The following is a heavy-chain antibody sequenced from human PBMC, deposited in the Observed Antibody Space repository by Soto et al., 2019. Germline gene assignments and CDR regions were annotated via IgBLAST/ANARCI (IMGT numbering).Heavy chain of an antibody. CDR2: IFYTGRV. Sequence: SETLSLTCTVSGGSMTNYYGSWIRQTPEKGLEYIGYIFYTGRVDYNPSLESRVTMSVDTSKNQFSLKLTSVTAADTAIYYCARSGPSFAGAFWGPGILVTGSS. CDR3: ARSGPSFAGAF. J-gene: IGHJ4*02. V-gene: IGHV4-59*01. D-gene: IGHD3-16*01. CDR1: GGSMTNYY.